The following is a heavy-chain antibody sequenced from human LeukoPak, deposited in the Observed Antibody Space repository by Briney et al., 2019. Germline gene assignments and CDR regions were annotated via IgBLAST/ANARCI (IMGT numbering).Heavy chain of an antibody. CDR2: LGRGTNNM. CDR3: VRDRDWAFDY. J-gene: IGHJ4*02. D-gene: IGHD3/OR15-3a*01. V-gene: IGHV3-48*01. CDR1: GFRFSDYT. Sequence: GGSLRLSCAASGFRFSDYTMNWVRQAPGKGLEWISYLGRGTNNMYYADSVKGRFTISRDNAKNSLYLQMSSLRAEDTAVYYCVRDRDWAFDYWGQGTLVTVSS.